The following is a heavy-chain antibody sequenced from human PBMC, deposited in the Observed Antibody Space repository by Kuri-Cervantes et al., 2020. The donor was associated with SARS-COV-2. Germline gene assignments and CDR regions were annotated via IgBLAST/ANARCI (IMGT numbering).Heavy chain of an antibody. J-gene: IGHJ4*02. CDR3: ARHLGGYGDRGFDF. CDR2: ISYSGTT. CDR1: GASISSSNYY. D-gene: IGHD4-17*01. Sequence: GSLRLSCTVSGASISSSNYYWGWIRQPPGKGLEWIGSISYSGTTSHSPSLKSRVTISLDTSKNQFSLRLTSVTAADSAVYYCARHLGGYGDRGFDFWGQGTLVTVSS. V-gene: IGHV4-39*01.